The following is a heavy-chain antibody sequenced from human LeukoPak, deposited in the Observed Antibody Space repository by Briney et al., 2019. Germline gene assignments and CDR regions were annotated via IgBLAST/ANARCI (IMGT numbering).Heavy chain of an antibody. V-gene: IGHV4-30-2*01. CDR3: AREGEGTGLDY. J-gene: IGHJ4*02. Sequence: SQTLSLTCTVSGGSISSGGYYWSWIRQPPGKGLEWIGYIYHSGSTYYNPSLKSRVTISVDRSKNQFSLKLSSVTAADTAVYYCAREGEGTGLDYWGQGTLVTVSS. CDR2: IYHSGST. CDR1: GGSISSGGYY. D-gene: IGHD1-1*01.